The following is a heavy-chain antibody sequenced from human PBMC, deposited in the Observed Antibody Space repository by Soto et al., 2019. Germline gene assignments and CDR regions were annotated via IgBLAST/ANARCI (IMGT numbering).Heavy chain of an antibody. D-gene: IGHD2-21*01. CDR1: GLSLRTTGVG. J-gene: IGHJ6*02. V-gene: IGHV2-5*02. Sequence: QITLKESGPTLVKPTQTLTLTCTVSGLSLRTTGVGVGWVRQPPGKALEWLALLYWDEDKRYSPSLKSRLTITTDIAEKQVVLTMTNIDTVDTSTYYCVQTRCGGDCLEIYSSHAYYGVDVWGQGTTVTVSS. CDR2: LYWDEDK. CDR3: VQTRCGGDCLEIYSSHAYYGVDV.